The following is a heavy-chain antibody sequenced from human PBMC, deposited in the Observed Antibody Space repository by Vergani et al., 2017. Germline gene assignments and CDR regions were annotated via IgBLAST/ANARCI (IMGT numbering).Heavy chain of an antibody. CDR3: ARVDTQVPATSHFYYMGV. D-gene: IGHD6-25*01. CDR1: GGSISSGEHC. Sequence: QVQLQESGPGVVKPSQTLSLTCAVSGGSISSGEHCWTWIRQRPGKGLEWIGYIFYSGTTYDNPSLRSRLTISVDTSQNQFSLKLRSVTAADTAVYYCARVDTQVPATSHFYYMGVWGKGTTVVVSS. V-gene: IGHV4-31*11. CDR2: IFYSGTT. J-gene: IGHJ6*03.